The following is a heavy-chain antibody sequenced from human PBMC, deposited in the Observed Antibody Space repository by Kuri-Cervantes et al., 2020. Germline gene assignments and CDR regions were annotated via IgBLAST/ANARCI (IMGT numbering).Heavy chain of an antibody. CDR3: AREGDGGIPDAFDI. CDR2: ISWNSGSI. D-gene: IGHD4-23*01. V-gene: IGHV3-9*01. J-gene: IGHJ3*02. CDR1: GFTFDDYA. Sequence: GGSLRLSCAASGFTFDDYAMHWVRQAPGKGLEWVSGISWNSGSIGYADSVKGRFTISRDNAKNSLYLQMNSLRAEDTAVYYCAREGDGGIPDAFDICGQGTMVTVSS.